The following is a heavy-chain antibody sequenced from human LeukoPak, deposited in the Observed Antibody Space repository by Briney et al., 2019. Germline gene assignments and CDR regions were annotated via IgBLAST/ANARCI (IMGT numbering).Heavy chain of an antibody. D-gene: IGHD1-1*01. CDR3: ARVVTVAWSERRPGYFYMDV. Sequence: GGSLRLSCAASGFTFSSYGMNWVRQAPGKGLEWVASISSTCSYIYYADSGKGRFTISRDNAKKSLYLQMNSLRAEDTAVYYCARVVTVAWSERRPGYFYMDVWGKGTTVTVSS. V-gene: IGHV3-21*01. CDR2: ISSTCSYI. J-gene: IGHJ6*03. CDR1: GFTFSSYG.